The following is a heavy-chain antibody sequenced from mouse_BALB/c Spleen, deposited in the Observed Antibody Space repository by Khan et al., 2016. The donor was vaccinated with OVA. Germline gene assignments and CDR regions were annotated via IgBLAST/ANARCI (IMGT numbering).Heavy chain of an antibody. D-gene: IGHD1-1*02. Sequence: EVELVESGGGFMQPGGSLQLSCATSGFTFTDYYMYWVRQTPERRLEWVAYISNRGTTTYYSDTVRGRFTISRDNAENTLYLQMSRRKSEDTARYDCAREGDGGGLAYWGQGTLVTVSA. V-gene: IGHV5-12*02. J-gene: IGHJ3*01. CDR2: ISNRGTTT. CDR3: AREGDGGGLAY. CDR1: GFTFTDYY.